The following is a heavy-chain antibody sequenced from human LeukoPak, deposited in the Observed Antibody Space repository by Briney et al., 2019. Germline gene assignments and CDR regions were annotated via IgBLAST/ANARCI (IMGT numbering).Heavy chain of an antibody. CDR2: ISWNSDRI. Sequence: GRSLRLSCAASGFTFDDYAMHWVRHAPGKGLEWVSGISWNSDRIDYAGSVKGRFTISRDNAKNSLYLQMNSLRNEDMALYYCAKGGLGSSSSGGPFDSWGQGTLVTVSS. V-gene: IGHV3-9*03. D-gene: IGHD6-6*01. CDR3: AKGGLGSSSSGGPFDS. CDR1: GFTFDDYA. J-gene: IGHJ4*02.